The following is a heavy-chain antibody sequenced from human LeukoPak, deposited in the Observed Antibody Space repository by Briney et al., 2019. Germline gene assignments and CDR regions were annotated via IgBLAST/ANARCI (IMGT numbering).Heavy chain of an antibody. CDR2: ISGSGGST. V-gene: IGHV3-23*01. Sequence: PGGSLRLSCAASGFTFSSYAMSWVRQAPGKGLEWVSAISGSGGSTYYADSVKGRFTISRDNSKNTLYLQMNSLRAEDTAVYYCAKVRGLWFGELFNPSFDYWGQGTLVTVSS. D-gene: IGHD3-10*01. CDR1: GFTFSSYA. CDR3: AKVRGLWFGELFNPSFDY. J-gene: IGHJ4*02.